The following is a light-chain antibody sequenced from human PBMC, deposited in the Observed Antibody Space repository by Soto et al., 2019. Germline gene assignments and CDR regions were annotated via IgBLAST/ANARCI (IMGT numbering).Light chain of an antibody. CDR1: NIGSKS. J-gene: IGLJ1*01. Sequence: SYELAQPPSVSVAPGQTARITCGGNNIGSKSVHWYQQKPGQAPVLVVYDDSDRPLGIPERFSGSNSGNTATLTISRVEAGDEADYYCQVWDSSSDHHYVFGTGTKVTVL. CDR2: DDS. CDR3: QVWDSSSDHHYV. V-gene: IGLV3-21*02.